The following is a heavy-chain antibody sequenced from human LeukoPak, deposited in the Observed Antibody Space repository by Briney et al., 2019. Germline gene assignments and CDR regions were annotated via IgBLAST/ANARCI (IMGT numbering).Heavy chain of an antibody. CDR2: IYYSGST. V-gene: IGHV4-39*01. CDR1: GGSISGSSYY. CDR3: GGLNDSSGSSAY. J-gene: IGHJ4*02. Sequence: SETLSLTCTVSGGSISGSSYYWGWIRQPPGKGLEWIGSIYYSGSTYYNPSLKSRVTISVDTSKNQFSLKLSSVTAADTAVYYCGGLNDSSGSSAYWGQGTLVTVSS. D-gene: IGHD6-19*01.